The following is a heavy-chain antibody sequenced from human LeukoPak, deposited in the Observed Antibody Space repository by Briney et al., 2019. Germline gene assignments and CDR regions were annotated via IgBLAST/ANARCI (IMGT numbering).Heavy chain of an antibody. CDR2: INPNSGGT. D-gene: IGHD3-3*01. J-gene: IGHJ4*02. V-gene: IGHV1-2*02. CDR1: GYTFTGYY. CDR3: ARDYDFWSAHRYFDY. Sequence: ASVKVSCKASGYTFTGYYMHWVRQAPGQGLEWMGWINPNSGGTNYAQKFQGRVTMTRDTSISTAYMELSRLRSDDTAVYYCARDYDFWSAHRYFDYWGQGTLVTVSS.